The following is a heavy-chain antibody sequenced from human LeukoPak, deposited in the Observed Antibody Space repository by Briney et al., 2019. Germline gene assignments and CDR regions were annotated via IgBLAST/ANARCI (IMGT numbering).Heavy chain of an antibody. D-gene: IGHD6-13*01. V-gene: IGHV4-59*08. J-gene: IGHJ4*02. Sequence: SETLSLTCTVSGGSISSYYWSWIRQPPGKGLEWIGYIYYSGSTNYNPSLKSRVTISVDTSKNQFSLKLSSVTAADTAVYYRARHIRHIAAAVGFDYWGQGTLVTVSS. CDR3: ARHIRHIAAAVGFDY. CDR2: IYYSGST. CDR1: GGSISSYY.